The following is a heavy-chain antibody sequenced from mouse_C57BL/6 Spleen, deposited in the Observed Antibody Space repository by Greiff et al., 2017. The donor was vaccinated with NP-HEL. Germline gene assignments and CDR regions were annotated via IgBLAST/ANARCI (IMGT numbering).Heavy chain of an antibody. D-gene: IGHD1-1*01. CDR1: GFTFSDYY. CDR3: AREYYGRGGAMDY. Sequence: EVQLVESEGGLVQPGSSMKLSCTASGFTFSDYYMAWVRQVPEKGLEWVANINYDGSSTYYLDSLKSRFIISRDNAKNILYLQMSSLKSEDTATYYCAREYYGRGGAMDYWGQGTSVTVSS. V-gene: IGHV5-16*01. CDR2: INYDGSST. J-gene: IGHJ4*01.